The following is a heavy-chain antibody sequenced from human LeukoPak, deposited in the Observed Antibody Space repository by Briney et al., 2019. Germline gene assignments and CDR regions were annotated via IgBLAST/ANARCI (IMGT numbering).Heavy chain of an antibody. V-gene: IGHV4-59*11. CDR3: AREEGYYDTSGRYYYYYMDV. CDR2: IYYSGST. Sequence: SETLSLTCTVSGGSISSHYWSWIRQPPGKGLEWIGYIYYSGSTNYNPSLKGRVTISVDTSKNQFSLELSSVTAADTAVYYCAREEGYYDTSGRYYYYYMDVWGKGTTVTVSS. J-gene: IGHJ6*03. CDR1: GGSISSHY. D-gene: IGHD3-22*01.